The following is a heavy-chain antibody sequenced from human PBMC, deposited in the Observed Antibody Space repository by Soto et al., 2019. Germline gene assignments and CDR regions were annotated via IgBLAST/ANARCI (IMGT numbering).Heavy chain of an antibody. CDR3: ARGRGYGYVY. D-gene: IGHD5-18*01. J-gene: IGHJ4*02. V-gene: IGHV4-59*01. Sequence: QVQLQESGPGLVKPSETLSLTSTVSGGSISSYYWRWIRQPPGKELEWIGYIYYSGSTKYNPSLKSRVTISADTSKNQFSLNLSSVTAADTAVYYCARGRGYGYVYWGQGTLVTVSS. CDR1: GGSISSYY. CDR2: IYYSGST.